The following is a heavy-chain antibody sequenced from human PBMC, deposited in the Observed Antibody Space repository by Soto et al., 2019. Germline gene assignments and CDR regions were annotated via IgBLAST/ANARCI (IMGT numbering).Heavy chain of an antibody. D-gene: IGHD4-17*01. Sequence: QVQLVESGGGVVQPGGSLRLSCTASGFTFTTFGIHWVRQAPGKGLEWVALISYDGHNKYYSDSVKGRFTISRDNYKNTLSLQMNSLRAEDTAVYYCAKDLQAYGDYHSDYYGMDVWGQGTTVSVSS. CDR1: GFTFTTFG. CDR3: AKDLQAYGDYHSDYYGMDV. V-gene: IGHV3-30*18. J-gene: IGHJ6*02. CDR2: ISYDGHNK.